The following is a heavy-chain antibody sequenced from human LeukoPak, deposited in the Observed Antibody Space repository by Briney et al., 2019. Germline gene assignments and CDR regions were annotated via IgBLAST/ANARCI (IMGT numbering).Heavy chain of an antibody. CDR1: GGSISSYY. J-gene: IGHJ4*02. CDR3: ASWVAATPGTFDY. Sequence: SETLSLTCTVSGGSISSYYWSWIRQPPGKGQEWIGYIYYSGSTNYNPSLKSRVTISVDTSKNQFSLKLSSVTAADTAVYYCASWVAATPGTFDYWGQGTLVTVSS. D-gene: IGHD2-15*01. CDR2: IYYSGST. V-gene: IGHV4-59*01.